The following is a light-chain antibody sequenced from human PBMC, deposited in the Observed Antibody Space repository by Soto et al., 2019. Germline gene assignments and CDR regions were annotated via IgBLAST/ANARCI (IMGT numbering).Light chain of an antibody. CDR3: QQSNSTPTT. CDR1: QNVSSS. V-gene: IGKV1-39*01. CDR2: AAS. Sequence: DIQMTQSPSSLSASVGERVTITGRASQNVSSSLTWYQQKPGKAPKLLIYAASSLQSGVPSRFSGSGSGTEFTLSISSLQPEDFATYCCQQSNSTPTTFGQGTKLEIK. J-gene: IGKJ2*01.